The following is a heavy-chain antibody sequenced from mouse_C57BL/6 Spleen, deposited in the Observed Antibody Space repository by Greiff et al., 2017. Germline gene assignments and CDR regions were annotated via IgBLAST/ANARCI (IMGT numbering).Heavy chain of an antibody. CDR1: GFSLTSYG. CDR2: IWSGGST. D-gene: IGHD2-4*01. CDR3: ASMITEEGYAMDY. V-gene: IGHV2-2*01. J-gene: IGHJ4*01. Sequence: VKLVESGPGLVQPSQSLSITCTVSGFSLTSYGVHWVRQSPGKGLEWLGVIWSGGSTDYNAAFISRLSISKDNSKSQVFFKMNSLQADDTAIYYCASMITEEGYAMDYWGQGTSVTVSS.